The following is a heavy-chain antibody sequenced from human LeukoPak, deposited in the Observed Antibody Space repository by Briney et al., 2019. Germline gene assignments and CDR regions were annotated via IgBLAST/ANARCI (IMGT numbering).Heavy chain of an antibody. D-gene: IGHD2-15*01. CDR2: IKQDGSEK. V-gene: IGHV3-7*01. CDR3: AREGCSGGSCYLYWFDP. Sequence: GGSLRLSCAASGFTFSSYWMSWVRQAPGKGLEWVANIKQDGSEKYYVDPVKGRFTISRDNAKNSLYLQMNSLRAEDTAVYYCAREGCSGGSCYLYWFDPWGQGTLVTVSS. CDR1: GFTFSSYW. J-gene: IGHJ5*02.